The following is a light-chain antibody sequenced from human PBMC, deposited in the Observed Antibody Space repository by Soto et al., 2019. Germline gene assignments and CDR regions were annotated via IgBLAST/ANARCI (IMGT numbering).Light chain of an antibody. CDR1: SSNIGRST. V-gene: IGLV1-44*01. CDR2: LNN. CDR3: AAWDDSLNGLYV. Sequence: QSVLTQPPSASGTPGQTVTISCSGSSSNIGRSTVNWYQQLPGTAPRLLIYLNNQRPSGVPDRFSGSKSGTSASLAISGLQSEDEADYYCAAWDDSLNGLYVFGTGTKVTVL. J-gene: IGLJ1*01.